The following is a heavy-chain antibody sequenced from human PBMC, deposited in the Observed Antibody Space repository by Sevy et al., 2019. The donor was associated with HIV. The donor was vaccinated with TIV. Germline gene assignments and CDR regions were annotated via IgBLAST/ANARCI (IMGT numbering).Heavy chain of an antibody. CDR1: GFTFSNAW. CDR2: IKSKTDGGTT. V-gene: IGHV3-15*01. D-gene: IGHD3-16*01. J-gene: IGHJ4*02. CDR3: TTDGGRWGIYGY. Sequence: GGSLRLSCATSGFTFSNAWMSWVRQAPGKGLEWVGRIKSKTDGGTTDYAAPVKGRFTISRDESKNTLYLQMNSLKTEDTAVYYCTTDGGRWGIYGYWGQGTLVTVSS.